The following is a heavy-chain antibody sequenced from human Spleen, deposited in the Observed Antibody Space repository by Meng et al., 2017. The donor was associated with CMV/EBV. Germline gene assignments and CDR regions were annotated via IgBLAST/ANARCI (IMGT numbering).Heavy chain of an antibody. J-gene: IGHJ4*02. V-gene: IGHV1-18*04. CDR2: ISANNGDT. Sequence: ASVKVSCKASGYTFTSYGISWVRQAPGQGLEWMGWISANNGDTEYAQNLQGRVTMTTDTSTSTAYMELRSLRSDDTAVYYCARGQNYQVRIGIYIPAYWGQGTPVTVSS. CDR3: ARGQNYQVRIGIYIPAY. D-gene: IGHD1-26*01. CDR1: GYTFTSYG.